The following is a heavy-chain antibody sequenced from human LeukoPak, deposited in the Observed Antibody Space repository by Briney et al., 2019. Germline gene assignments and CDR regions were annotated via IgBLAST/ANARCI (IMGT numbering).Heavy chain of an antibody. CDR1: GGSLSGYY. D-gene: IGHD2-21*01. J-gene: IGHJ4*02. CDR2: IYPSGGA. V-gene: IGHV4-34*01. Sequence: SETLSLTCAVYGGSLSGYYWSWTRQSPGRGLEWIGEIYPSGGANYNPSLKSRVTISVDTSKNQFSLKLKSVTAADTAIYYCARAAGFVSYWGPGTLVTVSS. CDR3: ARAAGFVSY.